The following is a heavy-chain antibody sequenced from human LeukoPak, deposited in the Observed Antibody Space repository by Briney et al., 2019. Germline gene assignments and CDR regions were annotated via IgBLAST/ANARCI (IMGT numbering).Heavy chain of an antibody. CDR2: IYHSGST. J-gene: IGHJ4*02. CDR1: GYSISSGYY. V-gene: IGHV4-38-2*01. Sequence: SETLSLTXAVSGYSISSGYYWGWIRQPPGKGLEWIGSIYHSGSTYYNPSLKSRVTISVDTSKNQFSLKLSSVTAADTAVYYCASHGDRGVNYWGQGTLVTVSS. D-gene: IGHD3-10*01. CDR3: ASHGDRGVNY.